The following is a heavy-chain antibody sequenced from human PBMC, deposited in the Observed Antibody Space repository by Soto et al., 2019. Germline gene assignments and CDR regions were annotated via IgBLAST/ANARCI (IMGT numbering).Heavy chain of an antibody. CDR3: TRGKQQLVPYYYYYYMDV. V-gene: IGHV3-49*03. CDR1: GFTFGDYA. J-gene: IGHJ6*03. D-gene: IGHD6-13*01. Sequence: LRLSCTASGFTFGDYAMSWFRQAPGKGLEWVGFIRSKAYGGTTEYAASVKGRFTISRDDSKSIAYLQMNSLKTEDTAMYYCTRGKQQLVPYYYYYYMDVWGKGTTVTVSS. CDR2: IRSKAYGGTT.